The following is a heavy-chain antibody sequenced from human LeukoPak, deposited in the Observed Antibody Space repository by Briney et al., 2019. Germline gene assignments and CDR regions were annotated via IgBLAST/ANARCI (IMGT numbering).Heavy chain of an antibody. D-gene: IGHD6-6*01. CDR3: ARGVSWHIDY. V-gene: IGHV1-2*02. J-gene: IGHJ4*02. Sequence: ASVSVSSTASGYTFTVYYMHCVRQAPGQGLEWMGWINPNSGGTNSAPQSQGRVTITRDPSISTAYMELSRLTSDAPAIFSFARGVSWHIDYWGQGTLVTVSS. CDR1: GYTFTVYY. CDR2: INPNSGGT.